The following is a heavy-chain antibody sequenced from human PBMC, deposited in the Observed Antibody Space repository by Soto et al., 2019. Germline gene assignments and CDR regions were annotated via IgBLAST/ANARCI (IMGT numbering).Heavy chain of an antibody. V-gene: IGHV4-61*01. CDR3: AKSSCGGDCYYWFDP. D-gene: IGHD2-21*02. CDR1: GGSVSSGSYY. CDR2: IYYSGST. J-gene: IGHJ5*02. Sequence: QVQLRESGPGLVKPSETLSLTCTVSGGSVSSGSYYWSWIRQPPGKGLEWIGYIYYSGSTNYNPSLKSRVTISVVTSKNQFSLNLSSVTAADTAVYYCAKSSCGGDCYYWFDPWGQGTLVTVSS.